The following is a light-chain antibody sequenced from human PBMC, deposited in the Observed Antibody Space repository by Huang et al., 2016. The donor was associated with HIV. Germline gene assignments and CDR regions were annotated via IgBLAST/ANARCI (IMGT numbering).Light chain of an antibody. CDR1: QNVSCRSGTKTY. J-gene: IGKJ1*01. V-gene: IGKV4-1*01. CDR3: QQYFTIPG. CDR2: CAS. Sequence: DIVLTQSPGTLAVSLGERATINCKSSQNVSCRSGTKTYLAWYQQKPGQPPKALIYCASTRESGVPDRFSGGGSGTDFTLTINSLQAEDVAIYYCQQYFTIPGFGQGTRVEI.